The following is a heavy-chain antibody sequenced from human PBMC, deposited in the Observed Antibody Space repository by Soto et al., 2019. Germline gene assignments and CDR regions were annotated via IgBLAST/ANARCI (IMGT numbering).Heavy chain of an antibody. J-gene: IGHJ6*01. CDR2: ISLNSDTV. CDR1: GFTFDDFA. D-gene: IGHD6-25*01. Sequence: EVQLVDSGGGLIQPGRSLRLTCAASGFTFDDFAMHWVRQVPGKGLEWVAGISLNSDTVDYAVSVKGRFIISRDNANNFLYLQMNSLRPEDTAIYYCAKAGAAFNYSYPMAVW. CDR3: AKAGAAFNYSYPMAV. V-gene: IGHV3-9*01.